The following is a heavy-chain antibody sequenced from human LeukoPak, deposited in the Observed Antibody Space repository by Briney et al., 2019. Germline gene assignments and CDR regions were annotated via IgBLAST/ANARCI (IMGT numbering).Heavy chain of an antibody. D-gene: IGHD6-19*01. CDR1: GGSISSSSYY. CDR3: ARHPRIAVAGNVYFDY. Sequence: PSETLSLTCTVSGGSISSSSYYWGWIRQPPGKGLEWIGSIYYSGSTYYNPSLKSRVTISVDTSKNQFSLKLSSVTAADTAVYYCARHPRIAVAGNVYFDYWGQGTLVTVSS. CDR2: IYYSGST. J-gene: IGHJ4*02. V-gene: IGHV4-39*01.